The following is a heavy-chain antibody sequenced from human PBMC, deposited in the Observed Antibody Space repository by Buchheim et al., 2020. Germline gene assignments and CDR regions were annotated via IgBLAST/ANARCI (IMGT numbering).Heavy chain of an antibody. CDR1: GGSISSSSYY. CDR2: IYYSGST. J-gene: IGHJ4*02. Sequence: QLQLQESGPGLVKPSETLSLTCTVSGGSISSSSYYWGWIRQPPGKGLAWIGSIYYSGSTYYTPSLKSRVTISVATSKNHFSLKLSSVTAADTAVYDCARHESGSIAAAGTSFDYWGQGT. D-gene: IGHD6-13*01. CDR3: ARHESGSIAAAGTSFDY. V-gene: IGHV4-39*01.